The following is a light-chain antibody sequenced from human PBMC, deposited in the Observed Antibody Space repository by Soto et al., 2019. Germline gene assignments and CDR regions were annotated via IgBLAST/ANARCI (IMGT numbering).Light chain of an antibody. V-gene: IGLV2-23*01. Sequence: QSALTQPASVSGSPGQSITIYCTGTSGDVGAYNLVSWYQQNPGKTPRLIIYEGNKRPSGVSNRFSGSKSGNTASLTISGLQAEDETDYYFCSYSSSTTHVLGTGTKLTVL. CDR3: CSYSSSTTHV. CDR1: SGDVGAYNL. J-gene: IGLJ1*01. CDR2: EGN.